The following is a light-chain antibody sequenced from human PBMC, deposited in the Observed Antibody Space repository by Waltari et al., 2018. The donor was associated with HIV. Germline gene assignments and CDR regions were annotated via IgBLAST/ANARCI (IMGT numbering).Light chain of an antibody. V-gene: IGKV3-20*01. CDR1: QSVSSSY. CDR2: GAS. CDR3: QQNAGSPPYS. Sequence: ETVLTQSPGTLSLSPGERATLSCRASQSVSSSYLAWYQQKPGQAPRLLMYGASSRATGIPDRFSGSGSGTDFTLTINRLEPEDFAVYYCQQNAGSPPYSFGQGTKLESK. J-gene: IGKJ2*03.